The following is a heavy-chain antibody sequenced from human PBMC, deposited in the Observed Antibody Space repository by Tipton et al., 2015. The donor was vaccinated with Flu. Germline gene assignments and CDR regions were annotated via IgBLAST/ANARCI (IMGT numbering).Heavy chain of an antibody. D-gene: IGHD5-18*01. J-gene: IGHJ4*02. CDR3: AAVGDTGASPGDF. CDR2: IYYSGST. CDR1: GGSINDYY. Sequence: LRLSCTVSGGSINDYYWSWIRQPPGKGLEWIGYIYYSGSTNYNPSLKSRVTLSVDTSKNQFYLKLSSVTAADTAVYYCAAVGDTGASPGDFWGRGTLVTVSS. V-gene: IGHV4-59*08.